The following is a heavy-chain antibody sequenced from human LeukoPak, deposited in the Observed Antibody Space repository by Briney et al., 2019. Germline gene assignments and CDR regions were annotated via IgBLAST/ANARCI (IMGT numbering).Heavy chain of an antibody. V-gene: IGHV1-18*04. J-gene: IGHJ6*02. CDR2: ISAYNGNT. CDR3: ARDYNDLTYYYYYGMDV. Sequence: ATVRVSCKASGYAFTGYYLHWVRQAPGQGLEWMGWISAYNGNTNYAQKLQGRVTMTTDTSTSTAYMELRSLRSDDTAVYYCARDYNDLTYYYYYGMDVWGQGTTVTVSS. D-gene: IGHD3-10*01. CDR1: GYAFTGYY.